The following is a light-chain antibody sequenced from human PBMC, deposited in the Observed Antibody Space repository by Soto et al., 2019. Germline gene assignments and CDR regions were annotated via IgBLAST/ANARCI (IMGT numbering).Light chain of an antibody. J-gene: IGKJ5*01. CDR3: QQRSKWPLT. CDR2: DAS. Sequence: EVVLTQSPGTLSLSPGERATLSCRASQSVSNNYLAWYQQKPGQAPRLLIYDASNRATGIPARFSGSGSGTDFTLTISSLEPEDFAVYYCQQRSKWPLTFGQGTRLEIK. V-gene: IGKV3-11*01. CDR1: QSVSNNY.